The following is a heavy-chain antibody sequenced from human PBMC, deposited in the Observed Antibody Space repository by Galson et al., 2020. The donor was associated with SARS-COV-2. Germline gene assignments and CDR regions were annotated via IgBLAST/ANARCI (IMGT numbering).Heavy chain of an antibody. CDR1: GFIFSDYA. V-gene: IGHV3-64D*09. J-gene: IGHJ4*02. Sequence: GGSLRLSCSASGFIFSDYAMHWVRQAPGKGLQYVSAMSSTGGTSFYADSVNGRFTMSRDNSKNTFYLQMTGLRVEDSAFYYCLSYSSTRDNNWGQGTLVTVSS. D-gene: IGHD6-19*01. CDR3: LSYSSTRDNN. CDR2: MSSTGGTS.